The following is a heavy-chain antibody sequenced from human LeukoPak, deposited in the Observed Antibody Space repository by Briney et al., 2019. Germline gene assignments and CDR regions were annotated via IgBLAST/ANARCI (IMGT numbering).Heavy chain of an antibody. V-gene: IGHV4-38-2*02. D-gene: IGHD1-14*01. J-gene: IGHJ4*02. CDR2: IYHSGST. CDR3: ARRRRGRTNYFDN. CDR1: GYSISSTYY. Sequence: SETLSLTCTVSGYSISSTYYWGWIRQPPGKGLEWIGSIYHSGSTYYNPSLKSRVTISVDTSKNQFSLRLNSATAADTAVYYCARRRRGRTNYFDNWGQGTLVTVSS.